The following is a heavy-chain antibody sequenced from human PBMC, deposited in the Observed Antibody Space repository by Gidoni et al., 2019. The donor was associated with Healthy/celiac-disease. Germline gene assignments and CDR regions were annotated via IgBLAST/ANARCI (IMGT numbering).Heavy chain of an antibody. J-gene: IGHJ4*02. Sequence: QVQLVESGGGVVQPGRSLRLSCAASGFTFSSYGMHWVRQAPGKGLEWVAVIWYDGSNKYYADSVKGRFTISRDNSKNTLYLQMNSLRAEDTAVYYCAADTAMVIDYWGQGTLVTVSS. V-gene: IGHV3-33*01. CDR2: IWYDGSNK. D-gene: IGHD5-18*01. CDR3: AADTAMVIDY. CDR1: GFTFSSYG.